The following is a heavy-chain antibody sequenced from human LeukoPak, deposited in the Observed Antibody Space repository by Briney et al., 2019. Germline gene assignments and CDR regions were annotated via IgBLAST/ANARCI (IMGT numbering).Heavy chain of an antibody. CDR2: IYYSGST. Sequence: SETLSLTCTVSGGSISSYYWSWIRQPPGKGLKWIGYIYYSGSTNYNPSLKSRVTISVDTSKNQFSLKLSSVTAADTAVYYCEREVVAVAGNWFDPWGQGTLVTVSS. CDR1: GGSISSYY. V-gene: IGHV4-59*01. D-gene: IGHD6-19*01. CDR3: EREVVAVAGNWFDP. J-gene: IGHJ5*02.